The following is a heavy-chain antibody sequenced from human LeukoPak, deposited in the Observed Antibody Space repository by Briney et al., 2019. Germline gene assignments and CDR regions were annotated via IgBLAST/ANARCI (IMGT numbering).Heavy chain of an antibody. J-gene: IGHJ4*02. V-gene: IGHV3-21*01. D-gene: IGHD3-9*01. CDR1: GYTFSTYS. CDR3: VSGYYKW. CDR2: INSDSTYI. Sequence: ASVKVSCKASGYTFSTYSMNWVRQAPGKGLEWVSSINSDSTYIYYTDSIKGRFTMSRDNAKNSLYLQMNSLRAEDTAVFYCVSGYYKWWGQGTLVTVSS.